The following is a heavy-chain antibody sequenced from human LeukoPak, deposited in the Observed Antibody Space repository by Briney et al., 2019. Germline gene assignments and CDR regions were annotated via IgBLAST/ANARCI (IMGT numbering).Heavy chain of an antibody. CDR1: GFTVSSNY. Sequence: GGSLRLSCAASGFTVSSNYMSWVRQAPGKGLEWVSIIYNDGTAYYADSVKGRFTISRDNSKNTLYPQMNSLRAEDTAVYYCARAKVGAAGFFDYWGQGTLVTVSS. D-gene: IGHD6-13*01. CDR2: IYNDGTA. CDR3: ARAKVGAAGFFDY. V-gene: IGHV3-53*01. J-gene: IGHJ4*02.